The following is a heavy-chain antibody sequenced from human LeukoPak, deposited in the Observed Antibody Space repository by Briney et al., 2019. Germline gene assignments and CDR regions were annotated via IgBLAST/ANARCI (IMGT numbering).Heavy chain of an antibody. CDR1: GHTLTGYF. CDR2: INPNTGNT. D-gene: IGHD3-16*01. CDR3: ARLGLHGMGAYNFFDY. Sequence: GASVKVSCKASGHTLTGYFIHWVRQATGQGLEWVGRINPNTGNTIYAQNFQGRVTKTRDTSISTAYMELSSLTSDDTAVYYCARLGLHGMGAYNFFDYWGQGTLVTVSS. V-gene: IGHV1-2*06. J-gene: IGHJ4*02.